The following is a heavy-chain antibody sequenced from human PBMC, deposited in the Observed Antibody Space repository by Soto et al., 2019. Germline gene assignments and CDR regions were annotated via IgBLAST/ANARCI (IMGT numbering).Heavy chain of an antibody. CDR2: LSGSATNT. CDR1: GFTFGNYA. V-gene: IGHV3-23*01. Sequence: GGSLRLSCEASGFTFGNYAMTWVRQGPGKGLEWVSALSGSATNTYYADSVKGRFTISRDKSKNTMHLQMNSLRVDDTAVYYCTTQFFLSSRKPPEDVWGQGSLVTVSS. CDR3: TTQFFLSSRKPPEDV. J-gene: IGHJ6*02.